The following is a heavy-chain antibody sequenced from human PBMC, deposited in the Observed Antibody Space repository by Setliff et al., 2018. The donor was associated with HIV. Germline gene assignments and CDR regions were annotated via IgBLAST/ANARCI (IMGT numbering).Heavy chain of an antibody. CDR3: ARGDYRIIAAAGSGWFDP. Sequence: SETLSLTCSVSGGSISSRSPYYWGWIRQPPGKGLEWIGSIYYSGSTYYNPSLQSRVTISVDTSNNQFFLKLTSVTAADTAVYYCARGDYRIIAAAGSGWFDPWGQGTLVTVSS. J-gene: IGHJ5*02. CDR2: IYYSGST. CDR1: GGSISSRSPYY. V-gene: IGHV4-39*01. D-gene: IGHD6-13*01.